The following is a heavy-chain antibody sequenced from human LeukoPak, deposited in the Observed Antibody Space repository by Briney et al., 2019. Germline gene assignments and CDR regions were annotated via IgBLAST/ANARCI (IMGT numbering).Heavy chain of an antibody. V-gene: IGHV1-3*01. J-gene: IGHJ4*02. CDR3: ARVDGSGPNAPNDC. CDR2: IHVGNGNT. Sequence: GASVKVSCKASRYPFTSYAMHWVRQAPGQRLEWMGWIHVGNGNTEYSQMFQGRVTITRDTPATTTYMELSSLRSEDTAVYYCARVDGSGPNAPNDCWGQGSLVTVSS. CDR1: RYPFTSYA. D-gene: IGHD3-10*01.